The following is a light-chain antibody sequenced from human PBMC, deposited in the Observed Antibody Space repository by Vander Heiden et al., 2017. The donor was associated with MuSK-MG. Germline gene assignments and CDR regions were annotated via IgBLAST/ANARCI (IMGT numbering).Light chain of an antibody. V-gene: IGKV1-39*01. J-gene: IGKJ1*01. CDR2: AAS. CDR3: QQSYSTPT. Sequence: DIQMTQSPSSLSASVGDRVTITCRASQNIGSYLNWYQQKPGKAPNLLMHAASTLESGVPSRFSGSGFGTDFTLTITSLHPEDFATYFCQQSYSTPTFGQGTKVXVK. CDR1: QNIGSY.